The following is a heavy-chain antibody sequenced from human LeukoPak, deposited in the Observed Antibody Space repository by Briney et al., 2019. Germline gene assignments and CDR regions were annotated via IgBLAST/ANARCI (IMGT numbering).Heavy chain of an antibody. CDR1: GDSISSYY. V-gene: IGHV4-59*13. Sequence: PSETLSLTCTVSGDSISSYYWSWIRQPPGKGLEYIGYISYSGVTNYNPSLKSRVTISIDTSKNQFSLRLSSVTAADTAVYYCARNLIRNGWPEYFHHWGQGTLVTVSS. CDR3: ARNLIRNGWPEYFHH. J-gene: IGHJ1*01. D-gene: IGHD1-1*01. CDR2: ISYSGVT.